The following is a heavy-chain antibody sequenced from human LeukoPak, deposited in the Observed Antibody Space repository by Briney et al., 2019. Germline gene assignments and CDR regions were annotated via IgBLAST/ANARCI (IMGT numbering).Heavy chain of an antibody. CDR1: GGSISSYY. J-gene: IGHJ4*02. Sequence: SETLSLTCTVSGGSISSYYWSWIRQPPGKGLEWIGYIYYSGSTNYNPSLKSRVTISVDTSKNQFSLKLSSVTAADTAVYYCAQGLDPFDFDYWGQGTLVTVSS. CDR3: AQGLDPFDFDY. D-gene: IGHD3-9*01. CDR2: IYYSGST. V-gene: IGHV4-59*08.